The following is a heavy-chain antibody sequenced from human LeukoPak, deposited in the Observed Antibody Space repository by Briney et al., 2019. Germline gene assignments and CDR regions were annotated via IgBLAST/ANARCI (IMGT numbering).Heavy chain of an antibody. D-gene: IGHD6-13*01. CDR3: ARSGGLYTSTWYFHH. CDR2: INHSGST. J-gene: IGHJ1*01. V-gene: IGHV4-34*01. CDR1: GGSFSGYY. Sequence: PSETLSLTCAVYGGSFSGYYWSWIRQPPGKGLEWIGEINHSGSTNYNPSLKSRVTISVNTSKNQFSLQLSSVTAADTAVYYCARSGGLYTSTWYFHHWGQGTLVTVSS.